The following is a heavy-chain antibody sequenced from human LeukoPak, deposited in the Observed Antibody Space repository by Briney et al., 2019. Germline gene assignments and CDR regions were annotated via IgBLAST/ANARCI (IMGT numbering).Heavy chain of an antibody. J-gene: IGHJ4*02. Sequence: PSETLSLTCAVSGYSISSGYYWGWIRQPPGKGLEWIGSIYHSGSTYYNPSLKSRVTISVDTSKNQFSLKLSPVTAADTAVYYCARRKGTYLDYWGQGTLVTVSS. CDR2: IYHSGST. CDR3: ARRKGTYLDY. V-gene: IGHV4-38-2*01. CDR1: GYSISSGYY. D-gene: IGHD1-1*01.